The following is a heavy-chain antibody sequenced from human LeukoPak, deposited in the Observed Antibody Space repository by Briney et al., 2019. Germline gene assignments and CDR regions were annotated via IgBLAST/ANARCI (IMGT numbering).Heavy chain of an antibody. V-gene: IGHV4-34*01. D-gene: IGHD2-15*01. Sequence: SETLSLTCAVYGGSFSGYYWSWIRQPPGKGLEWIGEINHSGSTNYNPSLKSRVTISVDTSKNQFSLKLSSVTAADTAVYYCAILPEGYCSGDSCYARDYWGQGTLVTVSS. J-gene: IGHJ4*02. CDR1: GGSFSGYY. CDR3: AILPEGYCSGDSCYARDY. CDR2: INHSGST.